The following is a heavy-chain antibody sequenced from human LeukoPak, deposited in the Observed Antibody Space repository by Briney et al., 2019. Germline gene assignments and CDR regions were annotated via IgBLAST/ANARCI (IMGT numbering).Heavy chain of an antibody. V-gene: IGHV3-23*01. CDR2: ISGSGGST. Sequence: GGSLRLSCAASGFTFSSYAVSWVRQAPGKGLEWVSAISGSGGSTYYADSVKGRFTISRDNSKNTLYLQMNSLRAEDTAVYYCAKEGYYDFWSGYSDYWGQGTLVTVSS. CDR3: AKEGYYDFWSGYSDY. D-gene: IGHD3-3*01. J-gene: IGHJ4*02. CDR1: GFTFSSYA.